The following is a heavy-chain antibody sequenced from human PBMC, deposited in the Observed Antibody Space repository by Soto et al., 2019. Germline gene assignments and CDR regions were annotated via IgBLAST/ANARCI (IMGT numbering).Heavy chain of an antibody. J-gene: IGHJ4*02. V-gene: IGHV4-30-2*01. CDR3: VRGSVSYVNFDY. CDR2: INHSGST. D-gene: IGHD5-18*01. CDR1: GGSFSSGGDS. Sequence: QLQLQESGSGLVKPSQTLSLACAVSGGSFSSGGDSWNWIRQPPGKGLEWIAYINHSGSTYYNPSLKGRVTLSVDGSKNHFSLRLTSVTAADTAVYYCVRGSVSYVNFDYWGQGTLVTVSS.